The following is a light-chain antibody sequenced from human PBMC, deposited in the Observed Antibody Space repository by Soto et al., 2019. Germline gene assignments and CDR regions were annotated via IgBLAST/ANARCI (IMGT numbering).Light chain of an antibody. CDR3: SSYISSSTVV. J-gene: IGLJ2*01. Sequence: QSALTQPASVSGSPGQSITISCTGTSSDVGGYNYVSWYQQHPGKAPKLMIYEVSNRPSGVSNRFSGSKSGNTASLTISGLQAEDAADYYCSSYISSSTVVFGGGTKLTVL. CDR1: SSDVGGYNY. V-gene: IGLV2-14*01. CDR2: EVS.